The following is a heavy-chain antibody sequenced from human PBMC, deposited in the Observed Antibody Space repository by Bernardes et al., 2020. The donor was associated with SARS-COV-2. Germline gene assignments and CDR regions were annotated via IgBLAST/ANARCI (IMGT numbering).Heavy chain of an antibody. CDR2: IYPGDSDT. D-gene: IGHD3-10*01. V-gene: IGHV5-51*01. Sequence: SLQISFKCSGYSFTSYWIGWVRQMPGKGLEWMGIIYPGDSDTRYSPSFQGQVTISADKSISTAYLQWSSLKASDTAMYYCARHGPRWDYYYGSGEGGNRLFTHWYFDLWGRGTLVTVSS. CDR3: ARHGPRWDYYYGSGEGGNRLFTHWYFDL. CDR1: GYSFTSYW. J-gene: IGHJ2*01.